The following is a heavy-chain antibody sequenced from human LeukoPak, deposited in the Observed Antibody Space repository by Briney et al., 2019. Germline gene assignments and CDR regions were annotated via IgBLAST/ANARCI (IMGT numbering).Heavy chain of an antibody. V-gene: IGHV4-61*02. D-gene: IGHD2-15*01. CDR3: AKGVVAVKAMDV. J-gene: IGHJ6*04. Sequence: SETLSLTCTVSGGSISSSSYYWSWIRQPAGKGLEWIGRIYTSGSTNYNPSLKSRVTMSVDTSKNQFSLKLSSVTAADTAVYYCAKGVVAVKAMDVWGKGTTVTVSS. CDR1: GGSISSSSYY. CDR2: IYTSGST.